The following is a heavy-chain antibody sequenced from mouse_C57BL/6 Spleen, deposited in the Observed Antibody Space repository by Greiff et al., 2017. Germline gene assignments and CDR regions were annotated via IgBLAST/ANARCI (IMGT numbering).Heavy chain of an antibody. CDR3: ARYYGSPYWYFDV. D-gene: IGHD1-1*01. J-gene: IGHJ1*03. Sequence: VQLQQPGAELVMPGASVKLSCKASGYTFTSYWMHWVKQRPGQGLEWIGEIDPSDSYTNYNRKFKGKSTLTVDKSSSTAYMQLSSLTSEDSAVYYCARYYGSPYWYFDVWGTGTTVTVSS. V-gene: IGHV1-69*01. CDR1: GYTFTSYW. CDR2: IDPSDSYT.